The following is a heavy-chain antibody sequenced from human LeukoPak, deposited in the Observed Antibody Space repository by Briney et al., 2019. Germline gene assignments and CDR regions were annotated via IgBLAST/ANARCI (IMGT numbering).Heavy chain of an antibody. Sequence: ASVKVSCKASGYTFTGYYMQWVRQAPGQGLEWMGRINPNSGGTDYAQNFQGRVTMTRDTSISTVYMELSSLKSNDTAVYYCARPGSLGTWFDPWGQGTLVTVSS. V-gene: IGHV1-2*06. CDR2: INPNSGGT. J-gene: IGHJ5*02. D-gene: IGHD7-27*01. CDR1: GYTFTGYY. CDR3: ARPGSLGTWFDP.